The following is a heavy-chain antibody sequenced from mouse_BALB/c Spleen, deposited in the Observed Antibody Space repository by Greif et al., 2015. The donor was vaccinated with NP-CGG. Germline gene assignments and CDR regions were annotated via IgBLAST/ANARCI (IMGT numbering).Heavy chain of an antibody. CDR2: IDPANGNT. CDR1: GFNIKDTY. CDR3: ARKDGSSYDDY. J-gene: IGHJ2*01. V-gene: IGHV14-3*02. D-gene: IGHD1-1*01. Sequence: EVQLQQSGAELVKPGASVKLSCTASGFNIKDTYMHWVKQRPEQGLEWIGRIDPANGNTKYDPKFQGKATITADTSSNTAYLQLSSLTSEDTAVYYCARKDGSSYDDYWGQGTTLTVSS.